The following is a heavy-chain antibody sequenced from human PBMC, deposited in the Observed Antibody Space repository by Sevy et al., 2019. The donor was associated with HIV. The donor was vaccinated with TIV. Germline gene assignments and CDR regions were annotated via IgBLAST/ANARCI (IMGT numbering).Heavy chain of an antibody. Sequence: SETLSLTCTVSGGSITSLYWNWIRQPPGKGLEWIANIYYNGHINYNPSLKSRVTLSLETSKNQFSLGLSSVTAADTAMYYCAGGNSWGRGYSWGQGTLVTVSS. D-gene: IGHD1-26*01. CDR1: GGSITSLY. CDR2: IYYNGHI. J-gene: IGHJ4*02. CDR3: AGGNSWGRGYS. V-gene: IGHV4-59*08.